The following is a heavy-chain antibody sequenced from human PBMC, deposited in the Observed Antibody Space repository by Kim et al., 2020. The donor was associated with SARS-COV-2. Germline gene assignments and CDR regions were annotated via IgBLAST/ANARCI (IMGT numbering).Heavy chain of an antibody. CDR1: GFTFSSCA. J-gene: IGHJ6*02. D-gene: IGHD3-10*01. V-gene: IGHV3-30-3*01. CDR2: ISYDGSNK. CDR3: ARDPLSRRRGVTYSYYGRDV. Sequence: GGSRRLSCAASGFTFSSCAIHWVRQAPGKGVEWVAVISYDGSNKNYADSVKGRFTISRDNSKFTLYLQLNSLSAEDTALYYCARDPLSRRRGVTYSYYGRDVWGQATTVTVSS.